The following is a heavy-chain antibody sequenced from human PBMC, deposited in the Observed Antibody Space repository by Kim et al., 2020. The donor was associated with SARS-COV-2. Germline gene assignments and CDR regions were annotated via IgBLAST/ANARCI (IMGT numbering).Heavy chain of an antibody. CDR1: GFTFSNYA. CDR3: GKSRMRGRCVSGDLDH. V-gene: IGHV3-23*01. D-gene: IGHD3-3*01. CDR2: ITGRGGGT. Sequence: GALRLSCAASGFTFSNYAMSWVRQAPGKGLEWGSAITGRGGGTFLPAPLKGRITICKDNSKNTLYLQSKTLRARGPAVLYCGKSRMRGRCVSGDLDHW. J-gene: IGHJ1*01.